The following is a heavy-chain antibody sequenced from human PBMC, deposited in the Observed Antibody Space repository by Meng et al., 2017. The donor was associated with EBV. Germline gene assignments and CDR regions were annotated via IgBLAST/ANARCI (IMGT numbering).Heavy chain of an antibody. CDR2: ISAYNGNT. V-gene: IGHV1-18*01. Sequence: QVRLVQSGADVKKPGASVKVSCKASGYTFTSYGISWVRQASGQGLEWMGWISAYNGNTNYAQKLQGRVTMTTDTSTSTAYMELRSLRSDDTAVYYCARETSGYDFNWFDPWGQGTLVTVSS. D-gene: IGHD5-12*01. CDR1: GYTFTSYG. CDR3: ARETSGYDFNWFDP. J-gene: IGHJ5*02.